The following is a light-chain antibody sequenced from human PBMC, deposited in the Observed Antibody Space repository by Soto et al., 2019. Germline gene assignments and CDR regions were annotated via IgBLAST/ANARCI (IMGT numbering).Light chain of an antibody. CDR1: SGSVSTTYY. J-gene: IGLJ2*01. V-gene: IGLV8-61*01. CDR2: STN. Sequence: QTVVTQEPSFSVSPGGTVTLTCGLSSGSVSTTYYPSWYQQTPGQAPRTLIYSTNGRSSGVPDRFSGSILGDKAALTITGAQADDESDYYCVLYMGNGISLFGGGTQLTVL. CDR3: VLYMGNGISL.